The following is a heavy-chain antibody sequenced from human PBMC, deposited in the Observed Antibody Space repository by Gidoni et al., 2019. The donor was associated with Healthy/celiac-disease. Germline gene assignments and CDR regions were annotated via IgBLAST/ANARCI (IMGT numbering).Heavy chain of an antibody. Sequence: EVQLVESGGGLVKPGGSLRLSCAAPGFTFSSYSMNWVRQAPGKGLEWVSSISSSSSYIYYADSVKGRFTISRDNAKNSLYLQMNSLRAEDTAVYYCARDVLDIVATDYGMDVWGQGTTVTVSS. CDR3: ARDVLDIVATDYGMDV. V-gene: IGHV3-21*01. D-gene: IGHD5-12*01. J-gene: IGHJ6*02. CDR1: GFTFSSYS. CDR2: ISSSSSYI.